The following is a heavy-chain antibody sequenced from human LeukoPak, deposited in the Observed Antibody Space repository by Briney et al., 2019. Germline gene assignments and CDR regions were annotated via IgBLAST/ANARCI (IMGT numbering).Heavy chain of an antibody. J-gene: IGHJ6*04. D-gene: IGHD3-10*02. V-gene: IGHV3-11*04. CDR3: AELGITMIGGV. CDR1: GFTVSTNS. Sequence: GGSLRLSCTVSGFTVSTNSMSWVRQTPGKGLEWVSYISSSGSTIYYADSVKGRFTISRDNAKHSLYLQMNSLRAEDTAVYYCAELGITMIGGVWGKGTTVTISS. CDR2: ISSSGSTI.